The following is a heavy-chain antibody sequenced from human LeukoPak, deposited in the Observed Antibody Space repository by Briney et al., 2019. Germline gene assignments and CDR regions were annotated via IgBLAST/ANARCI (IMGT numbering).Heavy chain of an antibody. J-gene: IGHJ3*02. CDR1: GFSLSTSGMR. V-gene: IGHV2-70*04. D-gene: IGHD3-3*01. CDR2: IDWDDDK. CDR3: AHRLLYGQAFDI. Sequence: SGPALVKPTQTLTLTCTFSGFSLSTSGMRVSWIRQPPGKALEWLARIDWDDDKFYSTSLKSRLTITKDTSKNQVVLTMTNMDPVDTATYYCAHRLLYGQAFDIWGQGTMVTVSS.